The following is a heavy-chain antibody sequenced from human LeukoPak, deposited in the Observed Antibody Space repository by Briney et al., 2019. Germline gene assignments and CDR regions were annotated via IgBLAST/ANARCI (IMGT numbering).Heavy chain of an antibody. CDR3: AWFYDSSGYEAFDI. CDR2: IIPIFGTA. CDR1: GGTFSSYA. J-gene: IGHJ3*02. V-gene: IGHV1-69*13. Sequence: SVKVSCKASGGTFSSYAISWVRQAPGQGLEWMGGIIPIFGTANYAQKFQGRVTITADESTSTAYMELSSLRSEDTAVYYCAWFYDSSGYEAFDIWGQGTMVTVSS. D-gene: IGHD3-22*01.